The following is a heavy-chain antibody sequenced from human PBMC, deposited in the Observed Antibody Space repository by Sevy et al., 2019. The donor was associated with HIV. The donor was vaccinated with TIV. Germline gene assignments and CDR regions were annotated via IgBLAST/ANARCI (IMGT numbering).Heavy chain of an antibody. CDR1: GDSISSYY. CDR2: IYHSGST. CDR3: ASYGDGWYFDY. V-gene: IGHV4-59*01. D-gene: IGHD4-17*01. J-gene: IGHJ4*02. Sequence: PSETLSLTCTVSGDSISSYYWSWIRQPPGKGLEWIGYIYHSGSTNYNPSLKSRVTISLDTAKNPFSLKLTSVTAADTAIYYCASYGDGWYFDYWGQGTLVTVSS.